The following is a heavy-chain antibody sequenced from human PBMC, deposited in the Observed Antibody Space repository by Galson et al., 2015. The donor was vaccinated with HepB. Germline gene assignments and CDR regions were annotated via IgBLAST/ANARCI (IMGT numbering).Heavy chain of an antibody. CDR1: GYTFTSYG. D-gene: IGHD1-26*01. CDR3: ARDVIVGASLPFFFDY. V-gene: IGHV1-18*04. CDR2: ISADNGNT. J-gene: IGHJ4*02. Sequence: SVKVSCKASGYTFTSYGINWVRQAPGQGLEWMGWISADNGNTHYAQKLQGRVTMTTDTSTSTAYMELRSLRSDDTAVYYCARDVIVGASLPFFFDYWGQGTLVTVSS.